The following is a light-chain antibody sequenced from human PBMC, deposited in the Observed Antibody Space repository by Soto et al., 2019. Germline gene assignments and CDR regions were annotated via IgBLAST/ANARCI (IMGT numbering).Light chain of an antibody. V-gene: IGLV3-21*04. CDR2: YDR. CDR3: QVWDSGSDHVV. Sequence: SYELTQPPSVSVAPGKTARITGGESDIGRKSVHGYLQKPGQAPVLVIYYDRHRPSGIPERFSGSNSGNTATLTISRVEAGDEADYYCQVWDSGSDHVVFGGGTKVTVL. J-gene: IGLJ2*01. CDR1: DIGRKS.